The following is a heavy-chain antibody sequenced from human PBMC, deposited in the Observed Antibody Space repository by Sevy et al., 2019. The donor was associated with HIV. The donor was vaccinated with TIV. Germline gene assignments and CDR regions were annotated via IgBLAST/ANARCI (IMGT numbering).Heavy chain of an antibody. J-gene: IGHJ3*02. CDR3: AKPDSSGYQNDAFDI. Sequence: GGSLRLSSAASGFTFSSYGMHWVRQAPGKGLEWVAVISYDGSNKYYADSVKRRFTISRDNSKNTLYLQMNSLRAEDTAVYYCAKPDSSGYQNDAFDIWGQGTMVTVSS. CDR1: GFTFSSYG. CDR2: ISYDGSNK. V-gene: IGHV3-30*18. D-gene: IGHD3-22*01.